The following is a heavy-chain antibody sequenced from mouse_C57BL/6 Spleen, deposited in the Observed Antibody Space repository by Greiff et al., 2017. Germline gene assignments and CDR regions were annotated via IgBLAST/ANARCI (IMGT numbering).Heavy chain of an antibody. CDR3: ARHPYYYGSRYFDV. V-gene: IGHV5-9*01. CDR1: GFTFSSYT. D-gene: IGHD1-1*01. J-gene: IGHJ1*03. CDR2: ISGGGGNT. Sequence: EVQLVESGGGLVKPGGSLKLSCAASGFTFSSYTMSWVRQTPEKRLEWVATISGGGGNTYYPDSVKGRFTISRDNAKNTLYLQMSSLRSEDTALYYCARHPYYYGSRYFDVWGTGTTVTVSS.